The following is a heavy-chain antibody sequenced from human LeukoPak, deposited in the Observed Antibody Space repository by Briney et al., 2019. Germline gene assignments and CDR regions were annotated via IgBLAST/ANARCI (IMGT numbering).Heavy chain of an antibody. CDR2: ISGGSGST. CDR1: GFSFSSYA. D-gene: IGHD1-26*01. Sequence: GGSLRLSCAASGFSFSSYAMNWVRQAPGKGLEWVSSISGGSGSTYYADSVKGRFTVSRDNSKNTLHLQMNSLRAEDTDVYYCAKGPSVGATYYFDYWGQGTLVTVSS. CDR3: AKGPSVGATYYFDY. V-gene: IGHV3-23*01. J-gene: IGHJ4*02.